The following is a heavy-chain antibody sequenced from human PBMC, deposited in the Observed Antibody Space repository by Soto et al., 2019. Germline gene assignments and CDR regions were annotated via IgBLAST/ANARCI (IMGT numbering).Heavy chain of an antibody. CDR1: GGSVSSNSAG. Sequence: SQTPSLTCASSGGSVSSNSAGWYWIRQSPSRGREWLGRTYYRSEWFNEYAVSVKSRININPDTSRNQISLQLNSVTPEDTAIYYCARDIDFAHWGRGTQGTVAS. CDR2: TYYRSEWFN. J-gene: IGHJ4*01. V-gene: IGHV6-1*01. D-gene: IGHD3-10*01. CDR3: ARDIDFAH.